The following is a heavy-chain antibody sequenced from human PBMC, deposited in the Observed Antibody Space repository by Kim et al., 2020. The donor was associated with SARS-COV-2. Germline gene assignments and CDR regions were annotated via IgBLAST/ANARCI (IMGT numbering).Heavy chain of an antibody. Sequence: GGSLRLSCAASGFTFSSYGMHWVRQAPGKGLEWVAVISYDGSNKYYADSVKGRFTISRDNSKNTLYLQMNSLRAEDTAVYYCAKVIIWFGELPGYGMDVWGQGTTVTVSS. J-gene: IGHJ6*02. V-gene: IGHV3-30*18. CDR1: GFTFSSYG. CDR3: AKVIIWFGELPGYGMDV. CDR2: ISYDGSNK. D-gene: IGHD3-10*01.